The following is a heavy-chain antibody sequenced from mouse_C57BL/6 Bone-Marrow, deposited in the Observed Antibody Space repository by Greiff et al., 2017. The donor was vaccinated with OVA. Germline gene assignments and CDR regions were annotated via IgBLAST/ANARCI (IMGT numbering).Heavy chain of an antibody. Sequence: VHLVESGAELARPGASVKLSCKASGYTFTSYGISWVKQRTGQGLEWIGEIYPRSGNTYYNEKFKGKATLTADKSSSTAYMELRSLTSEDSAVYFCAATVVPFAYWGQGTLVTVSA. J-gene: IGHJ3*01. D-gene: IGHD1-1*01. V-gene: IGHV1-81*01. CDR1: GYTFTSYG. CDR3: AATVVPFAY. CDR2: IYPRSGNT.